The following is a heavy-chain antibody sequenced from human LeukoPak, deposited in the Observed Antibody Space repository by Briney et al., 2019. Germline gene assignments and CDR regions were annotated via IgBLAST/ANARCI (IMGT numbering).Heavy chain of an antibody. CDR3: ARAGQGYCTSAGCFVSLDY. D-gene: IGHD2-2*01. Sequence: SQTLSLTCTVSGGSISSGGYYWSWIRQPPGKGLEWIGYIYQSGSTYYNPSLKSRVTISVDKSKNQFSLNLNSVTAADTAVYYCARAGQGYCTSAGCFVSLDYWGQGTLVTVSS. CDR1: GGSISSGGYY. CDR2: IYQSGST. V-gene: IGHV4-30-2*01. J-gene: IGHJ4*02.